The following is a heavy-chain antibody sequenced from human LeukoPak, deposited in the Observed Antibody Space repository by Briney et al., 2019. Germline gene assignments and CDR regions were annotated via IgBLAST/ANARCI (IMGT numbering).Heavy chain of an antibody. CDR1: GFTFSSYA. CDR3: ARGETARGLYY. Sequence: GGSLRLSCAASGFTFSSYAMSWVRQAPGKGLEWVSAISGSGGSTYYADSVKGRFTISRDNAKNSLYLQMNSLRAEGTAVYYCARGETARGLYYWGQGTLVTVSS. D-gene: IGHD6-6*01. CDR2: ISGSGGST. J-gene: IGHJ4*02. V-gene: IGHV3-23*01.